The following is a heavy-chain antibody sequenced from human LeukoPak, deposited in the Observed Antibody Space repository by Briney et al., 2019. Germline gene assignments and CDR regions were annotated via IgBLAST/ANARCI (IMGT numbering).Heavy chain of an antibody. CDR2: ISGSGGNT. Sequence: GGSLRLSCAASGFTFSSYAMSWVRQAPGKGLEWVSAISGSGGNTYYADSVKGRFTISRDNSKNTLYLQMNSLRADDTAVYYCAKDGVDYDILTGHYFDYWGQGTLVTVSS. CDR1: GFTFSSYA. J-gene: IGHJ4*02. D-gene: IGHD3-9*01. CDR3: AKDGVDYDILTGHYFDY. V-gene: IGHV3-23*01.